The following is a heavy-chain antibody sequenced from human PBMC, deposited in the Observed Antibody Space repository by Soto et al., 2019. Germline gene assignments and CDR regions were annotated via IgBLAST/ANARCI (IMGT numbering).Heavy chain of an antibody. D-gene: IGHD3-3*01. CDR2: IKQDGSEK. Sequence: PGGSLRLSCAASGFTFSSYWMSWVRQAPGKGLEWVANIKQDGSEKYYVDSVKGRFTISRDNAKNSLYLQMNSLRAEDTAVYYCARATLYYDFWSGYSPSHFDYWGQGTLVTVSS. J-gene: IGHJ4*02. V-gene: IGHV3-7*01. CDR1: GFTFSSYW. CDR3: ARATLYYDFWSGYSPSHFDY.